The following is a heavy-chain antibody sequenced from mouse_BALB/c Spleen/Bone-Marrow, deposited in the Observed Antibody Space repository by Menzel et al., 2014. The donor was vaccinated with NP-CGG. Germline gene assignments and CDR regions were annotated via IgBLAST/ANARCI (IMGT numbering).Heavy chain of an antibody. CDR3: ARSPGLRRDSAWFAY. D-gene: IGHD2-2*01. V-gene: IGHV1-54*01. CDR1: GYAFTNYL. J-gene: IGHJ3*01. CDR2: INPGSGGT. Sequence: QVQLQQPGVDLVRPGTSVKVSCKASGYAFTNYLIEWVKQRPGQGLEWIGVINPGSGGTNYNENFKGRATLTADRSSSPCYMQLSSLTSDDSAAFFCARSPGLRRDSAWFAYWGRGTLFTVSA.